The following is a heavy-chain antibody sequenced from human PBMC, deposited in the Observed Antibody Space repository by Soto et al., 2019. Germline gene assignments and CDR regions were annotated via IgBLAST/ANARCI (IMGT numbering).Heavy chain of an antibody. J-gene: IGHJ6*02. D-gene: IGHD3-16*01. Sequence: GASVKVSCKASGGTFSSYAISWVRQAPGQGLEWMGGIIPIFGTANYAQKFQGRVTITADESTSTAYMELSGLRSEDTAVYYCARVFTWGSSLEDYYYYGMDVWGQGTTVTVSS. CDR3: ARVFTWGSSLEDYYYYGMDV. CDR1: GGTFSSYA. V-gene: IGHV1-69*13. CDR2: IIPIFGTA.